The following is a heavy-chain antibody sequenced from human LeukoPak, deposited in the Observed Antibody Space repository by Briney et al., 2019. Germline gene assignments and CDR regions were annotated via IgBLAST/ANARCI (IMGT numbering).Heavy chain of an antibody. V-gene: IGHV4-61*01. CDR2: IYYSGST. Sequence: SQTLSLTCTVSGGSISSGSYYWSWIRQHPGKGLEWIGYIYYSGSTNYNPSLKSRVTISVDTSKNQFSLKLSSVTAADTAVYYCARETYDSSGYYYGDDAFDIWGQGTMVTVSS. CDR3: ARETYDSSGYYYGDDAFDI. J-gene: IGHJ3*02. CDR1: GGSISSGSYY. D-gene: IGHD3-22*01.